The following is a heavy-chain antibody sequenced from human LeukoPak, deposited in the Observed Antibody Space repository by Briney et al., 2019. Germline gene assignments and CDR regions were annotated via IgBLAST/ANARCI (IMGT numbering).Heavy chain of an antibody. D-gene: IGHD2-21*01. J-gene: IGHJ4*02. CDR1: GFTFRSHA. V-gene: IGHV3-23*01. Sequence: GGSLRLSCVGSGFTFRSHAMSWVRQAPEKGLEFVSGIYENGGTTYYADSVKGRFSISRDNSKNTLYLQMDSLRGEDTAVYYCARDFRIGYSAHFDYWGQGALVTVSS. CDR2: IYENGGTT. CDR3: ARDFRIGYSAHFDY.